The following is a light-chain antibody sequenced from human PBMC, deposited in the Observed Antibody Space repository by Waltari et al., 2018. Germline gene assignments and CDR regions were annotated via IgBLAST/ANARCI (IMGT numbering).Light chain of an antibody. CDR2: KAS. V-gene: IGKV1-5*03. Sequence: DIQMTQSPSTLSASVGDRFTITCRASQSISIWLALYQQNPGKAPKLLIYKASTLESRVPSRFSGRGSGTELTLTISRLQPDDLATYYGQQYNSYSLVTFGGGTKVEIK. CDR3: QQYNSYSLVT. J-gene: IGKJ4*01. CDR1: QSISIW.